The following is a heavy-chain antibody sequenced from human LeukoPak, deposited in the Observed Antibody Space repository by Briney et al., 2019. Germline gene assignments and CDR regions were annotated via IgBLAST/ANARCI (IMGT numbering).Heavy chain of an antibody. CDR1: GYTFTSYW. CDR3: ARHSYYASGSYYRDY. D-gene: IGHD3-10*01. V-gene: IGHV5-51*01. CDR2: IYPADSDT. J-gene: IGHJ4*02. Sequence: GESLKISCKGSGYTFTSYWIGWVRQMPGKGLEWMGIIYPADSDTRYSPSFQGQVTISADKSISTAYLQWSSLKASDTAMYYCARHSYYASGSYYRDYWGQGTLVTVSS.